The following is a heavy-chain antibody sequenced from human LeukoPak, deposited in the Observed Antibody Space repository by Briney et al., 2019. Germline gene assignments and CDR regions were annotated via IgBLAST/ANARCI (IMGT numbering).Heavy chain of an antibody. CDR2: IYTTGST. CDR1: GSSIGAYS. V-gene: IGHV4-4*09. D-gene: IGHD5-24*01. CDR3: ARHRAEMATITDDAFDM. Sequence: TSETLSLTCTVSGSSIGAYSWSWIRQPPGQGLEWIGYIYTTGSTHHNPSLKSRVTMSLDRSKNQFSLRLTYVTAADTAVFYCARHRAEMATITDDAFDMWGRGTMVTVSS. J-gene: IGHJ3*02.